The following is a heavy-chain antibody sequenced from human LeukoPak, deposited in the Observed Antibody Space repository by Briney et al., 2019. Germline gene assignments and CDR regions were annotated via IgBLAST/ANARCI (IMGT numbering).Heavy chain of an antibody. CDR1: GFTFSSYS. J-gene: IGHJ3*02. D-gene: IGHD2-15*01. CDR3: ARVRGYCSGGSCYDAFDI. V-gene: IGHV3-21*01. Sequence: KAGGSLRLSCAASGFTFSSYSMNWVRQAPGKGLEWVSSISSSSSYIYYADSVKGRFTISRDNAKNSLYLQMNSLRAEDTAVYYCARVRGYCSGGSCYDAFDIWGQGTMVTVSS. CDR2: ISSSSSYI.